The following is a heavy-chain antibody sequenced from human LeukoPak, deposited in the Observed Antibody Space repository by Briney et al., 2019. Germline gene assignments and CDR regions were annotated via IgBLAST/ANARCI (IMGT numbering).Heavy chain of an antibody. D-gene: IGHD3-10*01. CDR2: IYYSGNT. V-gene: IGHV4-59*01. Sequence: PSETLSLTCPVSGGCISNSYCNKIRQPPGKGLEWIGYIYYSGNTNSNPSLKSRVTISVDTSKNQFSLKLSSVTAADTAVYYCATDNSYGSGSYYTWGQGTLVTVSS. CDR1: GGCISNSY. CDR3: ATDNSYGSGSYYT. J-gene: IGHJ4*02.